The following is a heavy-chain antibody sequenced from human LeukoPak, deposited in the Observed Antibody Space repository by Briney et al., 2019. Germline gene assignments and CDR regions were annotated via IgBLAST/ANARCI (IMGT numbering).Heavy chain of an antibody. D-gene: IGHD5-12*01. CDR1: GYTFTSYG. CDR2: ISAYNGNT. V-gene: IGHV1-18*01. CDR3: ARVDSGYDPREAFDI. Sequence: ASVKVSCKASGYTFTSYGISWVRQAPGQGLEWMGWISAYNGNTNYAQKLQGRVTMTTDTSTSTAYMKLRSLRSDDTAVYYCARVDSGYDPREAFDIWGQGTMVTVSS. J-gene: IGHJ3*02.